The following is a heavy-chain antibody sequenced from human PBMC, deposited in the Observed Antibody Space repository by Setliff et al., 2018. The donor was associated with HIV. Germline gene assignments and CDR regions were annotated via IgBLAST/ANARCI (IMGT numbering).Heavy chain of an antibody. V-gene: IGHV3-30*04. CDR3: SRSQGIGNYHMDV. CDR2: ISYDGSNK. J-gene: IGHJ6*03. CDR1: GFTFRNHA. Sequence: LRLSCAASGFTFRNHAMHWVRQAPGKGLEWVAVISYDGSNKFYADSVKGRFTISRDNSKNTLYLQMNSLRAEDTAVYYCSRSQGIGNYHMDVWGTGTTVTVSS. D-gene: IGHD2-15*01.